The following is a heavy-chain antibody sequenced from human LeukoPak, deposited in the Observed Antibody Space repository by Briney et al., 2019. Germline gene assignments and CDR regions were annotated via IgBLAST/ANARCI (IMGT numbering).Heavy chain of an antibody. V-gene: IGHV4-39*07. CDR2: IYNNANT. CDR3: ARDHIDGFNPNNWFDP. D-gene: IGHD5-24*01. J-gene: IGHJ5*02. CDR1: GDSISKDYYC. Sequence: PSETLSLTCTVSGDSISKDYYCWAWLRQPPVNGLEWFGTIYNNANTYYNPPLESRGTMSVDTSKNQISLTLTSVTAADTAVYYCARDHIDGFNPNNWFDPWGQGTLVTVSS.